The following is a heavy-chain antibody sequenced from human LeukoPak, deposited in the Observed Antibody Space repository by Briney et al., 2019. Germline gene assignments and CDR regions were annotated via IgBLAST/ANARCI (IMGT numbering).Heavy chain of an antibody. J-gene: IGHJ4*02. Sequence: PGGSLRLSCAASGFTFSSYGMHWVRQAPGKGLEWVAFVRYDGSNKYYADSVKGRFTISRDNAKNTLYLQMNSLRVEDTAVYYCARGTYNDFWSAQTDFDYWGQGTLVTISS. CDR1: GFTFSSYG. V-gene: IGHV3-30*02. CDR2: VRYDGSNK. CDR3: ARGTYNDFWSAQTDFDY. D-gene: IGHD3-3*01.